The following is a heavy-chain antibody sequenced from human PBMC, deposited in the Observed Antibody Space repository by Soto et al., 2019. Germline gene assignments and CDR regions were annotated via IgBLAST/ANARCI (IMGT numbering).Heavy chain of an antibody. CDR3: ARAFGMDV. V-gene: IGHV3-30-3*01. J-gene: IGHJ6*02. CDR2: ISYDGSNK. CDR1: GFTFSSYA. Sequence: PGGSLRLSCAASGFTFSSYAMRWVRQAPGKGLEWVAVISYDGSNKYYADSVKGRFTISRDNSKNTLYLQMNSLRAEDTAVYYCARAFGMDVWGQGTTVTVSS.